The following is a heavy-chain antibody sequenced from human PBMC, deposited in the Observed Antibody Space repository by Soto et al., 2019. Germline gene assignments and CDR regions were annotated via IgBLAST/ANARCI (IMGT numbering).Heavy chain of an antibody. CDR3: AKDGGY. CDR2: ISGSGGST. D-gene: IGHD3-3*01. J-gene: IGHJ4*02. Sequence: EVQLLESGGGLVQPGGSLRLSCAASGFTFSTHSMIWVRQAPDKGLEWVSAISGSGGSTYYADSVRGRFTISRDSSENTLYLQMNSLRSEDTVVYYCAKDGGYWGQGALVTVSP. CDR1: GFTFSTHS. V-gene: IGHV3-23*01.